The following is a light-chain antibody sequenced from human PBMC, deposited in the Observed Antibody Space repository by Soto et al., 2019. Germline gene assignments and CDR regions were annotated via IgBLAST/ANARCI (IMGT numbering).Light chain of an antibody. CDR2: AAS. CDR1: QSISSY. Sequence: DIQMTQSPSTLSASVGDRVTITCRASQSISSYLNWYQQKPGKAPKLRIYAASSLQSGVPSRLSGSGSGTDFTLTISSLQPEDFATYYCQQSYSTITVGQGTRLEIK. CDR3: QQSYSTIT. J-gene: IGKJ5*01. V-gene: IGKV1-39*01.